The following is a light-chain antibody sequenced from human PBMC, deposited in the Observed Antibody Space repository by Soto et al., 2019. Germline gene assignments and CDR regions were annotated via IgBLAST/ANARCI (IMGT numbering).Light chain of an antibody. J-gene: IGLJ3*02. CDR1: TGAVTSGHY. CDR3: LFSSSGVRL. Sequence: QAVVTQEPSLTVSPGGTVTLTCGSSTGAVTSGHYPYWFQQRPGQAPRTLIYDTSNKHSWTPARFSGSLLGGKAALTLSGAQPEDEAXYYCLFSSSGVRLFGGGTKVTVL. CDR2: DTS. V-gene: IGLV7-46*01.